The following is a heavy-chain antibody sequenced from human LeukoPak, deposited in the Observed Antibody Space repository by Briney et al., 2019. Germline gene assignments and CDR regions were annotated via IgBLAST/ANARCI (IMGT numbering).Heavy chain of an antibody. V-gene: IGHV3-23*01. CDR2: ISGSGGST. CDR1: GFTFSSYA. CDR3: AKVELGEYGSPGPEDY. J-gene: IGHJ4*02. Sequence: PGGSLRLSCAASGFTFSSYAMSWVRQAPGKGLEWVSAISGSGGSTYYADSVKGRFTISRDNSKNTLYLQMNSLRAEDTAVYYCAKVELGEYGSPGPEDYWGQGTLVTVSS. D-gene: IGHD7-27*01.